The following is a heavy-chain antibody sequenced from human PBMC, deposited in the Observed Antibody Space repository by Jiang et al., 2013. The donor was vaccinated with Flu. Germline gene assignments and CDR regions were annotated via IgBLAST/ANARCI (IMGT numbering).Heavy chain of an antibody. CDR3: ARVVQLERPVHGMDV. J-gene: IGHJ6*02. CDR1: GGSISSYY. Sequence: GSGLVKPSETLSLTCTVSGGSISSYYWSWIRQPPGKGLEWIGYIYYSGSTNYNPSLKSRVTISVDTSKNQFSLKLSSVTAADTAVYYCARVVQLERPVHGMDVWGQGTTVTVSS. D-gene: IGHD1-1*01. CDR2: IYYSGST. V-gene: IGHV4-59*13.